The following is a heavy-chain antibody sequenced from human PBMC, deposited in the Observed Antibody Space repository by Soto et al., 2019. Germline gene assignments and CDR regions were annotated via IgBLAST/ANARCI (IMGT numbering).Heavy chain of an antibody. J-gene: IGHJ5*02. CDR1: GGSISSYY. CDR2: IYTSGST. V-gene: IGHV4-4*07. Sequence: APETLSPACTVSGGSISSYYWSWIRQPAGKGLEWIGRIYTSGSTNYNPSLKSRVTMSVDTSKNQFSLKLSSVTAADTAVYYCARDDCSGGSCYGFDPWGQGTRVTVSA. D-gene: IGHD2-15*01. CDR3: ARDDCSGGSCYGFDP.